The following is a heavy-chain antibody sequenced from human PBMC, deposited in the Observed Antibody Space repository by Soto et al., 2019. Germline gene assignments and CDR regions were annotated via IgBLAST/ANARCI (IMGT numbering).Heavy chain of an antibody. V-gene: IGHV1-8*01. CDR1: GYTFTSYD. D-gene: IGHD6-13*01. J-gene: IGHJ4*02. CDR3: ARGRIAAAGTRY. CDR2: MNPNSGNT. Sequence: GASVKVSCKASGYTFTSYDINWVRQATRQGLEWMGWMNPNSGNTGYAQKFQGRVTMTRNTSISTAYMELSSLRSEDTAVYYCARGRIAAAGTRYWGQGTLVTVSS.